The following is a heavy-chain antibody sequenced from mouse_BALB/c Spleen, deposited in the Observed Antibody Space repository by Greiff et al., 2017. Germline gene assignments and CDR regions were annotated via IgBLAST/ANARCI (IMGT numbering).Heavy chain of an antibody. V-gene: IGHV3-6*02. CDR1: GYSITSCYY. Sequence: EVQLQQSGPGLVKPSQSLSLTCSVTGYSITSCYYWNWIRQFPGNKLEWMGYISYDGSNNYNPSLKNRISITRDTSKNQFFLKLNSVTTEYTATYYGARRGYDDAMDNWGKGTSVTVSS. J-gene: IGHJ4*01. CDR2: ISYDGSN. CDR3: ARRGYDDAMDN. D-gene: IGHD2-12*01.